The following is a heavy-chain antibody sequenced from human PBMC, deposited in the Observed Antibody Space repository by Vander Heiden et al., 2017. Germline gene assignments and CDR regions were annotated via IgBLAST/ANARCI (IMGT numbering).Heavy chain of an antibody. CDR3: ARQSDSGSLLLPY. J-gene: IGHJ4*02. CDR2: FYCRGST. CDR1: GGSISSSSYY. V-gene: IGHV4-39*01. Sequence: QLQLQESGPGLVKPSETLSLTCTVSGGSISSSSYYLGWIRHPPGKGMEGNGGFYCRGSTYSNPSLKSRFTISVDTSKNQFSLKLSSVTAADTAVYYCARQSDSGSLLLPYWGQGTLVTVSS. D-gene: IGHD1-26*01.